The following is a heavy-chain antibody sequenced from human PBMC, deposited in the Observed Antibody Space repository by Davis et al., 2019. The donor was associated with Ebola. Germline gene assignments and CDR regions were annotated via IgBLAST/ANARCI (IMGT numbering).Heavy chain of an antibody. Sequence: GESLKISCAASGFTFSSYAMHWVRQAPGKGLEWVAVISYDGSNKYYADSVKGRFTISRDNSKNTLYLQMNSLRAEDTAVYYCARAGNADFWSGYGSNYYYGMDVWGQGTTVTVSS. V-gene: IGHV3-30-3*01. J-gene: IGHJ6*02. CDR3: ARAGNADFWSGYGSNYYYGMDV. CDR2: ISYDGSNK. CDR1: GFTFSSYA. D-gene: IGHD3-3*01.